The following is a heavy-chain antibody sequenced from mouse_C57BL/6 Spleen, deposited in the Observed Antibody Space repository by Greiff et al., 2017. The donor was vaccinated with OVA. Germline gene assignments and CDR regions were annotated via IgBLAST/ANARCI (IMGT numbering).Heavy chain of an antibody. D-gene: IGHD2-3*01. CDR1: GFTFSDYY. CDR3: TRGYYVYYAMDY. CDR2: ISNGGGST. J-gene: IGHJ4*01. V-gene: IGHV5-12*01. Sequence: EVQGVESGGGLVQPGGSLKLSCAASGFTFSDYYMYWVRQTPEKRLEWVAYISNGGGSTYSPDTVKGRFTISRDNAKNTLYLQMSRLKSEDTAMYYCTRGYYVYYAMDYWGQGTTLTVSS.